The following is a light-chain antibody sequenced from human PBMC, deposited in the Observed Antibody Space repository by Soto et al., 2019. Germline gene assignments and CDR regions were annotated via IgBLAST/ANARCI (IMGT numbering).Light chain of an antibody. CDR2: AES. V-gene: IGKV1-9*01. Sequence: IQLTQSPSSLSASVGDRVTITCRASQGISSNLAWYQQKPGKVPKIMISAESTLQSGVPSRLSGSGSGTDLNLTISRLQPEDFATYYCQKFKIYPLTCGGGTKVDIK. CDR1: QGISSN. J-gene: IGKJ4*01. CDR3: QKFKIYPLT.